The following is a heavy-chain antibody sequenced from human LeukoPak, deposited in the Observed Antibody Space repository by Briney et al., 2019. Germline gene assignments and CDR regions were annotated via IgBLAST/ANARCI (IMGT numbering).Heavy chain of an antibody. CDR2: IIPIFGTA. CDR1: GGTFSSYA. Sequence: ASVKVSCKASGGTFSSYAISWVRQAPGQGLEWMGGIIPIFGTANYAQKFQGRVTITADESTSTAYMELSSLRSEDTAVYYCARARGWLQFPFDYWGQGTLVTVSS. V-gene: IGHV1-69*13. J-gene: IGHJ4*02. CDR3: ARARGWLQFPFDY. D-gene: IGHD5-24*01.